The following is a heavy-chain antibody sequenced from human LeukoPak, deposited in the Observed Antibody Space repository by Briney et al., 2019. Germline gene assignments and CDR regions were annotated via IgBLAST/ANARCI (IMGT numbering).Heavy chain of an antibody. CDR3: ARLYYESSGHYYFDY. V-gene: IGHV4-39*01. J-gene: IGHJ4*02. CDR1: GGSISSSSYY. Sequence: SETLSLTCTVSGGSISSSSYYWGWIRQPPGKGLEWIGSIYYSGSTYYNPSLKSRVTISVDTPKNQFSLKLSSVTAADTAVYYCARLYYESSGHYYFDYWGPGTLVTVSS. D-gene: IGHD3-22*01. CDR2: IYYSGST.